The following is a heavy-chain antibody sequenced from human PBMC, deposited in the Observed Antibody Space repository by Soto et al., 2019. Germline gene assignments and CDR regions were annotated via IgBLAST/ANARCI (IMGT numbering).Heavy chain of an antibody. CDR2: IYYTGST. V-gene: IGHV4-31*03. D-gene: IGHD1-26*01. J-gene: IGHJ4*02. CDR1: GGSIYTGGFY. Sequence: QVQLQESGPGLVKPSQTLSLTCTVSGGSIYTGGFYWSWIRQLPGKGLEWLGYIYYTGSTQYTPSLKRRLTISTDPSDNQFSLRLTSVTAADTAVYYCATSLVTSRTRVDYWGQGTLVTVSS. CDR3: ATSLVTSRTRVDY.